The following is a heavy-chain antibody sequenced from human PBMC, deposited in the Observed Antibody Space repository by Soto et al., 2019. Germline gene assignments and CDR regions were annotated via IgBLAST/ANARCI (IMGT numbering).Heavy chain of an antibody. V-gene: IGHV3-48*04. D-gene: IGHD2-2*01. CDR1: GFSFSNYN. Sequence: PGGSLRLSCVASGFSFSNYNMNWVRQAPGKGLEWVSYITDSSDTVHYADSVKGRFTISRDNAKNTLYLHVNSLRAEDTAVYYCVKVLARGVGVPRFYFDSWGQGALVTVSS. CDR2: ITDSSDTV. CDR3: VKVLARGVGVPRFYFDS. J-gene: IGHJ4*02.